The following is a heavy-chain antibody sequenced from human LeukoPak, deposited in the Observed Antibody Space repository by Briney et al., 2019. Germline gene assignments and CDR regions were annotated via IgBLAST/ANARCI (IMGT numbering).Heavy chain of an antibody. Sequence: SETLSLTCAVYSGSFSGYYWSWIRQPPGKGLEWIGEINHSGSTNYNPSLKSRVTISVDTSKNQFSLKLSSVTAADTAVYYCARKDIVVVPAAFDYYYYGMDVWGQGTTVTVSS. D-gene: IGHD2-2*01. V-gene: IGHV4-34*01. J-gene: IGHJ6*02. CDR3: ARKDIVVVPAAFDYYYYGMDV. CDR1: SGSFSGYY. CDR2: INHSGST.